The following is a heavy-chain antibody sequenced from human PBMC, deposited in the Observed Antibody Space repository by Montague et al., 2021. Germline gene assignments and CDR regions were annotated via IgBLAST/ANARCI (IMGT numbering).Heavy chain of an antibody. D-gene: IGHD4-23*01. J-gene: IGHJ6*02. CDR2: IYYSGST. CDR3: VVTPPLNYHGMDV. CDR1: GGSISSSSYY. Sequence: SETLSLTCTVSGGSISSSSYYWGWIRQPPGKGLEWIGSIYYSGSTYYNPSPKSRLTISVDTSKNQFSLKLSSVAAADTAVYYGVVTPPLNYHGMDVWGQGTPVTVSS. V-gene: IGHV4-39*01.